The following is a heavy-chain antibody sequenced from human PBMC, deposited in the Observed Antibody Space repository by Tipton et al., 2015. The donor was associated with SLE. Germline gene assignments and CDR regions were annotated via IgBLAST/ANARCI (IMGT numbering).Heavy chain of an antibody. V-gene: IGHV3-21*01. CDR3: ARDRWELLMGAFDI. CDR1: GFTFSSYT. D-gene: IGHD1-26*01. Sequence: SPRLSCSASGFTFSSYTMNWVRQAPGKGLEWVSSISSSSSYIYYADSVKGRFTISRDNSKNTLYLQMNSLRAEDTAVYYCARDRWELLMGAFDIWGQGTMVTVSS. CDR2: ISSSSSYI. J-gene: IGHJ3*02.